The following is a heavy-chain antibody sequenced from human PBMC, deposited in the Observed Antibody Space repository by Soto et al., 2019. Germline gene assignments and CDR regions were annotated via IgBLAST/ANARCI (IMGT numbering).Heavy chain of an antibody. Sequence: QVQLQESGPGLVKPSQTLSLTCTVSGRSISSVNYYWRWIRQPPGKGLEWIGYIYYSGSTSYNPSLRSRVTISVDTSKNQFSLKLSSVTAADTAVYYCAKYGSGECNRGSCYSPFDYWGQGTLVTVSS. CDR3: AKYGSGECNRGSCYSPFDY. J-gene: IGHJ4*02. CDR2: IYYSGST. V-gene: IGHV4-30-4*01. D-gene: IGHD2-15*01. CDR1: GRSISSVNYY.